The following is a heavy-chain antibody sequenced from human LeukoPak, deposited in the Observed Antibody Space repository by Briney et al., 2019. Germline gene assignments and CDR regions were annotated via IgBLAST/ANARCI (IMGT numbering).Heavy chain of an antibody. J-gene: IGHJ4*02. D-gene: IGHD4/OR15-4a*01. CDR2: INPNSGGT. Sequence: ASVKVSCKASGYTFTGHYIHWVRQVPGQGLEWLGWINPNSGGTNYAQKFQGRVTMTRDTSISTAYMELSRLTSDDTAVYYCARAGSTMTIDIDYWGQGILVTVSS. V-gene: IGHV1-2*02. CDR1: GYTFTGHY. CDR3: ARAGSTMTIDIDY.